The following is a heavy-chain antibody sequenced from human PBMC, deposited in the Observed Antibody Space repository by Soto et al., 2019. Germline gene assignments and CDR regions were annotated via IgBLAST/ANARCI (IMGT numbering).Heavy chain of an antibody. CDR2: IYYSGST. D-gene: IGHD4-17*01. V-gene: IGHV4-31*03. J-gene: IGHJ4*02. CDR3: VRCLLIPVTGNSIDY. Sequence: SETLSLTCTVSGGSISSGGYYWSWIRQHPGKGLEWIGYIYYSGSTYYNPSLKSRVTISVDTSKNQFSLKLSSVTAADTAVYYCVRCLLIPVTGNSIDYWGQGILVTVSS. CDR1: GGSISSGGYY.